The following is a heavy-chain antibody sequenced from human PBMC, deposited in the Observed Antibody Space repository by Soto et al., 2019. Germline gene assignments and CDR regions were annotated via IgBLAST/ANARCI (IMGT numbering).Heavy chain of an antibody. CDR3: ARSQWLVSSRNPKNYYYGMDV. Sequence: GGSLRLSCAASGFTFSSYAMHWVRQAPGKGLEWVAVISYDGSNKYYADSVKGRFTISRDNSKNTLYLQMNSLRAEDTAVYYCARSQWLVSSRNPKNYYYGMDVWGQGTTVTVSS. CDR2: ISYDGSNK. CDR1: GFTFSSYA. D-gene: IGHD6-19*01. V-gene: IGHV3-30-3*01. J-gene: IGHJ6*02.